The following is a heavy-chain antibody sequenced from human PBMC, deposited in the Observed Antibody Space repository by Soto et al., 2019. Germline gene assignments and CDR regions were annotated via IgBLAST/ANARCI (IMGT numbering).Heavy chain of an antibody. Sequence: GGSLRLSCAASGFTFSDYAMHWVRQAPGKGLEWVAVVSHDGRNTHYADSVKGRFTISRDSSKNTVSLEMTNLRAEDTAVYYCAKGGRQWLVTSDFNYWGQGALVTVSS. CDR1: GFTFSDYA. V-gene: IGHV3-30*18. CDR3: AKGGRQWLVTSDFNY. CDR2: VSHDGRNT. D-gene: IGHD6-19*01. J-gene: IGHJ4*02.